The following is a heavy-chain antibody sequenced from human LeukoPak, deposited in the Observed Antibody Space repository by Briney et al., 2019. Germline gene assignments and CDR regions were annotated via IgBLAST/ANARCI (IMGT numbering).Heavy chain of an antibody. CDR3: ARERRNGYYFDY. CDR2: ISSSGSTI. Sequence: GGSLRPSCAASGFTFSDYYMSWIRQAPGKGLEWVSYISSSGSTIYYADSVKGRFTISRDNAKNSLYLQMNSLRAEDTAVYYCARERRNGYYFDYWGQGTLVTVSS. V-gene: IGHV3-11*01. J-gene: IGHJ4*02. D-gene: IGHD1-1*01. CDR1: GFTFSDYY.